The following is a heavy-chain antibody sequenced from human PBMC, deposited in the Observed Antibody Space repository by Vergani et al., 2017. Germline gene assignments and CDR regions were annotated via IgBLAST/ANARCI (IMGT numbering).Heavy chain of an antibody. J-gene: IGHJ2*01. V-gene: IGHV3-9*01. D-gene: IGHD6-13*01. CDR1: GFTFDDYA. Sequence: EVLLVESGGGLVQPRGSLRLSCAASGFTFDDYAMHWVRQAPGKGLEWVSGINWNSDSIAYADSVKGRFTISRDNAKNSLYLQMNSLRAEDTALYYCVKDIAASGNYWYFDLWGRGTLVTVSS. CDR3: VKDIAASGNYWYFDL. CDR2: INWNSDSI.